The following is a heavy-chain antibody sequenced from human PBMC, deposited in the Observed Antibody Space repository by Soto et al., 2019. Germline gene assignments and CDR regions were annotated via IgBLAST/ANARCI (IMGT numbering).Heavy chain of an antibody. CDR2: LGDSGDDT. J-gene: IGHJ4*02. CDR3: AKESYNRRTVFDY. CDR1: GFTFSRCA. V-gene: IGHV3-23*01. Sequence: GGSLRPSCAASGFTFSRCAMSWVRQAPGKGLEWVSGLGDSGDDTYYADSVKGRFTISRDNSKNTLYLQMDSLRVEDTAVYYCAKESYNRRTVFDYWGQGSLVTVSS. D-gene: IGHD3-10*01.